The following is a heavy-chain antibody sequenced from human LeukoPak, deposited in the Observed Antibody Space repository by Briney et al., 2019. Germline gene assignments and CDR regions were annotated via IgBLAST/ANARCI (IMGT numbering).Heavy chain of an antibody. CDR1: GFTLSRYW. V-gene: IGHV3-7*01. CDR3: ARQRYSDY. J-gene: IGHJ4*02. CDR2: IKEDGSEN. Sequence: GGSLRLSCAASGFTLSRYWMTWVRQAPGKGLEWVANIKEDGSENSYVEPVKGRFTISRDNAKNSLYLQLNSLRAEDTAVYFCARQRYSDYWGQGTLVTVSS. D-gene: IGHD1-1*01.